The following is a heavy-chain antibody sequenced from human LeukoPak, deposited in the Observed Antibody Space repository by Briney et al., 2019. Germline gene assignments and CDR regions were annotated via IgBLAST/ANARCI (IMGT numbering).Heavy chain of an antibody. CDR2: INHSGST. D-gene: IGHD6-13*01. V-gene: IGHV4-34*01. CDR3: ARVGYSSSWSFDY. J-gene: IGHJ4*02. CDR1: GGSFSGYY. Sequence: SETLSLTCAVYGGSFSGYYWSWIRQPPGKGLEWIGEINHSGSTNYNPSLKSRVTISVDTSKNQFSLKLSSVTAADTAVYYCARVGYSSSWSFDYWGQGTLVTVAS.